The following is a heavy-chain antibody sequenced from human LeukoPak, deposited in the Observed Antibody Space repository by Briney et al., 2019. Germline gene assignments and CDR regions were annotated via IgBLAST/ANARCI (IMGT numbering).Heavy chain of an antibody. D-gene: IGHD3-22*01. CDR1: GYTFTSYD. J-gene: IGHJ4*02. V-gene: IGHV1-8*01. Sequence: ASVKVSCKASGYTFTSYDINWVRQATGQGLEWMGWMNPNSGNTGYAQKFQGRVTMTKNTSISTAYMELSSLRSEDTAVYYCARAYTMIVVNYFDYWGQGTLVTVSS. CDR2: MNPNSGNT. CDR3: ARAYTMIVVNYFDY.